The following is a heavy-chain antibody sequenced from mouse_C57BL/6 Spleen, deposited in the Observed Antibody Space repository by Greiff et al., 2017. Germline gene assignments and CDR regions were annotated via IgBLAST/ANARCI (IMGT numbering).Heavy chain of an antibody. D-gene: IGHD1-1*01. V-gene: IGHV1-42*01. Sequence: EVQLQESGPELVKPGASVKISCKASGYSFTGYYMNWVKQSPEKSLEWIGEINPSTGGTTYNQKFKAKATLTVDKSSSTAYMQLKSLTSEDSAVYYCAAYGSSYPFWGQGTTLTVSS. J-gene: IGHJ2*01. CDR2: INPSTGGT. CDR1: GYSFTGYY. CDR3: AAYGSSYPF.